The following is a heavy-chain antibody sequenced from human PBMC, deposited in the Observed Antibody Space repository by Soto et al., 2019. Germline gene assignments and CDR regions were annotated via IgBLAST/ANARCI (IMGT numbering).Heavy chain of an antibody. Sequence: QVQLVQSGAEVKKPGSSVKVSCKASGGTFSSYAISWVRQAPGQGLEWMGGIIPIFGTANYAQKFQGRVTITADESTSTAYMELSSLKSEDTAVYYCARGSPATYSYGYSLFDYWGQGTLVTVSS. D-gene: IGHD5-18*01. V-gene: IGHV1-69*01. J-gene: IGHJ4*02. CDR2: IIPIFGTA. CDR1: GGTFSSYA. CDR3: ARGSPATYSYGYSLFDY.